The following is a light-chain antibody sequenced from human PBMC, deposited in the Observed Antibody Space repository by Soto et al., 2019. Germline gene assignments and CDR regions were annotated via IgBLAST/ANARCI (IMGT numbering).Light chain of an antibody. CDR2: KAS. V-gene: IGKV1-5*03. CDR1: QDINSW. Sequence: IQMTQSPSPLSASVGDIVTITCRASQDINSWLAWFQQKPGKAPKLLIYKASSLQNGVPSRFSGVESGAEFTLTISSLQSEDFAVYYCQQYHNWPITFGQGTRLEIK. CDR3: QQYHNWPIT. J-gene: IGKJ5*01.